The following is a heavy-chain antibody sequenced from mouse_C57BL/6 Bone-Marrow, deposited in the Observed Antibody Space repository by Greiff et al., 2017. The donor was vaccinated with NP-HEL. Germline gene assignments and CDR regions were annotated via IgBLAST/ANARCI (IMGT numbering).Heavy chain of an antibody. CDR3: ARYEGAIYYYGSPYAMDY. CDR1: GFTFTDYY. J-gene: IGHJ4*01. Sequence: EVHGVESGGGLVQPGGSLSLSCAASGFTFTDYYMSWVRQPPGKALEWLGFIRNKANGYTTEYSASVKGRFTISRDNSQSILYLQMNALRAEDSATYYCARYEGAIYYYGSPYAMDYWGQGTSVTVSS. CDR2: IRNKANGYTT. V-gene: IGHV7-3*01. D-gene: IGHD1-1*01.